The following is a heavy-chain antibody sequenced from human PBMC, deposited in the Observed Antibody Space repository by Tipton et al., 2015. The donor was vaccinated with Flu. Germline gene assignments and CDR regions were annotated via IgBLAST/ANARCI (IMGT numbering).Heavy chain of an antibody. Sequence: TLSLTCRVSGGSITTYHWSWIRQSAGKGLEWIGRISPSGSTKYNPSLKSRVTISVETSKNQFSLKLSSVTAADTAVYYCARRDYSNYVSEPKNWFDSWGQGVLVIVSS. CDR1: GGSITTYH. CDR2: ISPSGST. CDR3: ARRDYSNYVSEPKNWFDS. D-gene: IGHD4-11*01. V-gene: IGHV4-4*07. J-gene: IGHJ5*01.